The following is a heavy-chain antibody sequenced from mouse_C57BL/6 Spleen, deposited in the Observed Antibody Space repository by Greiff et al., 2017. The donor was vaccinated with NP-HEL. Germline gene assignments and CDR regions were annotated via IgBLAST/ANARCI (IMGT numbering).Heavy chain of an antibody. CDR1: GFTFSDYY. D-gene: IGHD2-10*02. V-gene: IGHV5-12*01. Sequence: EVKLVESGGGLVQPGGSLKLSCAASGFTFSDYYMYWVRQTPEKRLEWVAYISNGGGSTYYPDTLKGRFTLSRDNAKNTLYLQMSRLKCEDTAMYYWARRYGNYGAMDYWGQGTSVTVSS. CDR3: ARRYGNYGAMDY. CDR2: ISNGGGST. J-gene: IGHJ4*01.